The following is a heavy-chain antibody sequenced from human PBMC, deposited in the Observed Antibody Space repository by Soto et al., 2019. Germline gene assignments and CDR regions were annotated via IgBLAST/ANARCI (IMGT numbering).Heavy chain of an antibody. CDR1: GFTFRSYG. D-gene: IGHD5-12*01. CDR2: IWNDGSER. CDR3: ARDRAGVGYNIDV. V-gene: IGHV3-33*01. J-gene: IGHJ6*02. Sequence: QVQLVESGGGVVQPGRSLRLSCAASGFTFRSYGMHWVRQAPGKGLEWVAVIWNDGSERYYADSVKGRFTLSRDNSKNTLDLQMNSLRAEDTAVYYCARDRAGVGYNIDVWGQGTTVTVSS.